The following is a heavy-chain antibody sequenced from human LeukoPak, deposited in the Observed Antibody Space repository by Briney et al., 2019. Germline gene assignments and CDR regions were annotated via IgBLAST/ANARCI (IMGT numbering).Heavy chain of an antibody. CDR2: ISNDGSRK. CDR1: GFTFSRHG. Sequence: GGSLRLSCAPSGFTFSRHGMHWVRQAPGKGLEWVAIISNDGSRKYYAHSVEGRFTISRDNSKNTLYLQMDSLKTEDTAVYYCTTLLDSSGYYGAYFDYWGQGTLVTVSS. J-gene: IGHJ4*02. V-gene: IGHV3-30*03. CDR3: TTLLDSSGYYGAYFDY. D-gene: IGHD3-22*01.